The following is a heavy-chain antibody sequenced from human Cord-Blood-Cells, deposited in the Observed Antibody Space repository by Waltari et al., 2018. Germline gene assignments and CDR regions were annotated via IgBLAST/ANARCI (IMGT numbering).Heavy chain of an antibody. J-gene: IGHJ6*02. CDR2: INHSGST. CDR1: GGSFSGSY. Sequence: QLQLQQWGAGLLKPSETLSLTCAVYGGSFSGSYWSWIRQPPGTGPEWIGEINHSGSTNYTPSRKSRVTISVDSSKNQFSLKLSSVTAADTAVYYCAREGGRNYYESSGYYYYYGMDVWDQGTTVTVSS. CDR3: AREGGRNYYESSGYYYYYGMDV. D-gene: IGHD3-22*01. V-gene: IGHV4-34*01.